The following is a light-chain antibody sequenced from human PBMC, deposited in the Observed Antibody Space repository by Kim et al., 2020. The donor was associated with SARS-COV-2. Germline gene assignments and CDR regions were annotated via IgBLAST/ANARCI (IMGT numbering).Light chain of an antibody. Sequence: GKTVTISSKSSSGSIDDNYVQWYQQRPGGVPTTVIYEDDQRPSGVSDRFSGSIDNSSNSASLTISGLRTEDEADYYCQSYNRDNVLFGGGTQLTVL. V-gene: IGLV6-57*02. CDR1: SGSIDDNY. CDR2: EDD. J-gene: IGLJ2*01. CDR3: QSYNRDNVL.